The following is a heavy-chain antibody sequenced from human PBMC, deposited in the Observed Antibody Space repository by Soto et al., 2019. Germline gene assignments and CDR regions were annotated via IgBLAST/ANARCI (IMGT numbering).Heavy chain of an antibody. D-gene: IGHD2-15*01. Sequence: QITLKESGPTLVKPTQTLTLTCTFSGFSLSTSGVGVGWIRQPRGKALEWLAVIFWDDDKRYSPSLKDRLTITKDTSKNQVVLTMTNMDPADTATYYCAHRRYCSGGSCYDYWGQGTLVTVSS. CDR2: IFWDDDK. J-gene: IGHJ4*02. CDR1: GFSLSTSGVG. CDR3: AHRRYCSGGSCYDY. V-gene: IGHV2-5*02.